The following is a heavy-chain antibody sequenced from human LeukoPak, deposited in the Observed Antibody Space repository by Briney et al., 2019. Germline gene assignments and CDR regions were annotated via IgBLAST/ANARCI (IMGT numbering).Heavy chain of an antibody. D-gene: IGHD1-7*01. CDR3: AREKRTGTTLDNWFDP. CDR1: GGTFSSYT. CDR2: IIPILGIA. J-gene: IGHJ5*02. V-gene: IGHV1-69*04. Sequence: SVKVSCKASGGTFSSYTISWVRQAPGQGLEWMGRIIPILGIANYAQKFQGRDTITADKSTSTAYMELSSLRSEDTAVYYCAREKRTGTTLDNWFDPWGQGTLVTVSS.